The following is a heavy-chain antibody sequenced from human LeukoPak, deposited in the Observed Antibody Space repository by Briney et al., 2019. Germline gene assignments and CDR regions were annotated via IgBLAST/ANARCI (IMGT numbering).Heavy chain of an antibody. D-gene: IGHD3-3*01. CDR2: INSDGSEG. J-gene: IGHJ6*02. CDR1: GFTFSGFW. V-gene: IGHV3-7*03. CDR3: AREPYYDFWSGYYIGRNYYYGMDV. Sequence: GGSLRLSCAVSGFTFSGFWMSWSRQAPGKGLEWVASINSDGSEGYYADVVKGRFTISRDNAKNSLYLQINSLRAEDTAVYYCAREPYYDFWSGYYIGRNYYYGMDVWGQGTTVTVSS.